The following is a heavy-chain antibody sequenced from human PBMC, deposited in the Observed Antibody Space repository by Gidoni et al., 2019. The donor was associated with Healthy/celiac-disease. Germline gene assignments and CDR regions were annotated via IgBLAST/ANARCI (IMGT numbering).Heavy chain of an antibody. Sequence: QVQLVQSGAEVKKPGASVKVSCKVSGYTFTSYGFSWVRQAPGQGLEWMGWISAYNGNTNYAQKLQGRVTMTTDTSTSTAYMELRSLRSDDTAVYYCARSQYYYDSSGYHDAFDIWGQGTMVTVSS. J-gene: IGHJ3*02. CDR3: ARSQYYYDSSGYHDAFDI. V-gene: IGHV1-18*01. D-gene: IGHD3-22*01. CDR2: ISAYNGNT. CDR1: GYTFTSYG.